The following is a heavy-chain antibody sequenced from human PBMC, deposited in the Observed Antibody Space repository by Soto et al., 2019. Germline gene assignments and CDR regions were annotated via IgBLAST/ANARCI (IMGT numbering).Heavy chain of an antibody. Sequence: ASVKVSFKASGYNFMGLYIHWVRQCPGQGLEWLGWMRPDTGDTNYSQMFQGRVTMTRDTSINTAHMELRDLTSDDTAVYYCARAYTSFGEVSIHFEYWGQGTLVTVS. CDR2: MRPDTGDT. CDR3: ARAYTSFGEVSIHFEY. V-gene: IGHV1-2*02. D-gene: IGHD3-3*01. CDR1: GYNFMGLY. J-gene: IGHJ4*02.